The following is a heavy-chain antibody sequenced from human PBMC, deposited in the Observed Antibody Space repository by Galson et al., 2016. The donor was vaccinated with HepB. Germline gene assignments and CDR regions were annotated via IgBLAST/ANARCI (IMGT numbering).Heavy chain of an antibody. CDR3: ARRMATITSFDY. J-gene: IGHJ4*02. CDR1: GFTFSSYD. V-gene: IGHV3-13*04. CDR2: IGTAGNT. Sequence: SLSLSCAASGFTFSSYDMHWVRQATGKTLEWVSAIGTAGNTFYSGSVKGRFTISRENAKNTLYLQMNSRRAEDTAVYYCARRMATITSFDYWGQGTLVTVSS. D-gene: IGHD5-24*01.